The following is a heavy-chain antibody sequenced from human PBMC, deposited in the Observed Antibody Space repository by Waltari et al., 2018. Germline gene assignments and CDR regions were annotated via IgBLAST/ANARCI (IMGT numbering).Heavy chain of an antibody. CDR3: ARVRRASSWYLDWFDP. Sequence: QLQLQESGPGLVKPSETLSLTCTVSGGSISSSSYYWGWIRQPPGKGLEWIGSIYYSGSTYYNPSLKSRVTISVDTSKNQFSPKLSSVTAADTAVYYCARVRRASSWYLDWFDPWGQGTLVTVSS. V-gene: IGHV4-39*07. CDR1: GGSISSSSYY. CDR2: IYYSGST. J-gene: IGHJ5*02. D-gene: IGHD6-13*01.